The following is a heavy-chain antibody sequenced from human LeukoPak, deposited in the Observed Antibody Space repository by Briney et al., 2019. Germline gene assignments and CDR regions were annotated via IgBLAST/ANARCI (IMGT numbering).Heavy chain of an antibody. CDR1: GGTFSSYA. CDR2: IIPIFGTA. CDR3: ASPAPGCSGGSCPPFNCFAP. J-gene: IGHJ5*02. Sequence: ASVKVSCKASGGTFSSYAISWVRQAPGQGLEWMGGIIPIFGTANYAQKFQGRVTITADESTSTAYMELSSLRSEDTAVYYCASPAPGCSGGSCPPFNCFAPGGRGPLVPVSS. D-gene: IGHD2-15*01. V-gene: IGHV1-69*13.